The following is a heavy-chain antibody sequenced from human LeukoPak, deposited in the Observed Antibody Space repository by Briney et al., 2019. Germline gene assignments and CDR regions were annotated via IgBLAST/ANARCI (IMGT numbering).Heavy chain of an antibody. CDR3: ARVDYGDYVGAFDI. V-gene: IGHV3-53*01. J-gene: IGHJ3*02. D-gene: IGHD4-17*01. CDR1: GLTASSNY. CDR2: IYSGGST. Sequence: GGSLRLSCAASGLTASSNYMSWVRPAPGKGLEWVSVIYSGGSTYYADSVKGRFTISRDNSKNTLYLQMNSLRAEDTAVYYCARVDYGDYVGAFDIWGQGTMVTVSS.